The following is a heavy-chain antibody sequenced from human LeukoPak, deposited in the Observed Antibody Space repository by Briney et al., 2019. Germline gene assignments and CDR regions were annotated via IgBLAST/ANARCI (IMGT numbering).Heavy chain of an antibody. V-gene: IGHV3-66*04. J-gene: IGHJ4*02. D-gene: IGHD5-12*01. CDR2: IYSGGST. CDR1: GGSISSSSYY. Sequence: PSETLSLTCTVSGGSISSSSYYWGWIRQPPGKGLEWVSVIYSGGSTYYADSVKGRFTISRDNSKNTLYLQMNSLRAEDTAVYYCARPQLGYSGYDYTSYWGQGTLVTVSS. CDR3: ARPQLGYSGYDYTSY.